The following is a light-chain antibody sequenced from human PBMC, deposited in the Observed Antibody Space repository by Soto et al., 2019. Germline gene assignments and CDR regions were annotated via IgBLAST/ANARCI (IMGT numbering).Light chain of an antibody. CDR2: LNSDGSH. CDR3: QTWATDIHVV. Sequence: QPVLTQSPSASASLGASVKLTCTLSSGLNSYAIAWHQQQPEKGPRYLMKLNSDGSHSSGDGIPDRFSGSSSGAERYLTISSLQSEDEADYYCQTWATDIHVVFGGGTKLTVL. J-gene: IGLJ2*01. CDR1: SGLNSYA. V-gene: IGLV4-69*01.